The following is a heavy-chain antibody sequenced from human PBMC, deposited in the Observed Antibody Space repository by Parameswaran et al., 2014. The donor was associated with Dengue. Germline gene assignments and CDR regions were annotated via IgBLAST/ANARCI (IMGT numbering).Heavy chain of an antibody. D-gene: IGHD1-26*01. Sequence: VRQAPGKGLEWIGEINHSGSTNYNPSLKSRVTISVDTSKNQFSLKLSSVTAADTAVYYCASSGVGYYYYGMDVWARTTVT. V-gene: IGHV4-34*01. CDR2: INHSGST. CDR3: ASSGVGYYYYGMDV. J-gene: IGHJ6*04.